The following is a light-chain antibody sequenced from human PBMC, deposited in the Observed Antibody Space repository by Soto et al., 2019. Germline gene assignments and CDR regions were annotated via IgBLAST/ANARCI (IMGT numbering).Light chain of an antibody. J-gene: IGKJ1*01. CDR2: RAS. V-gene: IGKV3-15*01. Sequence: EIVMTQSPATLSVSPGERATLSCRASQSVSSNLAWYQQKPGQAPRLLIYRASTRATGIPARFSGSGSGTEFTLIISSLQSEDFAVYYCQQYNNLPRTFGQGTKVEIK. CDR1: QSVSSN. CDR3: QQYNNLPRT.